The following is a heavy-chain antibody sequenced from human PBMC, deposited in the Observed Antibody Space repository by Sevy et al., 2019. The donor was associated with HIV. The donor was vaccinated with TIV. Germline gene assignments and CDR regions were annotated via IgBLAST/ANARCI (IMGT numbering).Heavy chain of an antibody. CDR3: ARRPDLGVVILTGVLDV. D-gene: IGHD3-3*01. CDR1: GFSFSSYA. CDR2: ISGSGGST. V-gene: IGHV3-23*01. Sequence: GESLKISCAASGFSFSSYAMSWVRQTPGKGLQWVSVISGSGGSTYHADSVKGRFTIFRDNSRNTVYLQMNSLRAEDTAVYYCARRPDLGVVILTGVLDVWGQGTTVTVSS. J-gene: IGHJ6*02.